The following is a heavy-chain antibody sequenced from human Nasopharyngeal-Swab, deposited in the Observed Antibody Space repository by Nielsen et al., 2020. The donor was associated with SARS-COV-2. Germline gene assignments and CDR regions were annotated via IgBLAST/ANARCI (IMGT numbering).Heavy chain of an antibody. CDR3: ASAYYYDSRDAFDI. CDR1: GGSIRSSSYY. Sequence: SETLSLPCTVSGGSIRSSSYYWGWIRQPPGKGLDWIGSIYYSGNTYYNPSLKSRVTISVDTSKNQFSLKLSSVTAADTAVYYCASAYYYDSRDAFDIWGQGTMVTVSS. D-gene: IGHD3-22*01. V-gene: IGHV4-39*01. CDR2: IYYSGNT. J-gene: IGHJ3*02.